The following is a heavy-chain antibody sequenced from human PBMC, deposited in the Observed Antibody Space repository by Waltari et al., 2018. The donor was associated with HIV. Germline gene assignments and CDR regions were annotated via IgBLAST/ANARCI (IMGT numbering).Heavy chain of an antibody. J-gene: IGHJ4*02. D-gene: IGHD2-15*01. V-gene: IGHV4-34*01. CDR2: VNHSGNI. CDR3: SREGYGGNPANNFDF. CDR1: GGSFSGYY. Sequence: QVHLQQSGAGLLKPSETLSLTCTVSGGSFSGYYWSWIRQPSGQGLEWIGEVNHSGNINYNPSLKSRLIISVDTSKRQFSLRLKSVTAADTAVYYCSREGYGGNPANNFDFWGQGTLVSVSS.